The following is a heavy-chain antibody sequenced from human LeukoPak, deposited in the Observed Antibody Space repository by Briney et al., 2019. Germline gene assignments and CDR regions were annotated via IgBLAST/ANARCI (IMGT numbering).Heavy chain of an antibody. CDR1: GLTFSDYY. D-gene: IGHD2-2*01. J-gene: IGHJ5*02. CDR3: ARDRGGIVVVPAATAHNWFDP. Sequence: GGSLRLSCAASGLTFSDYYMSWIRQAPGKGLEWVSYISSSGSTIYYADSVKGRFTISRDNAKNSLYLQMNSLRAEDTAVYYCARDRGGIVVVPAATAHNWFDPWGQGTLVTVSS. CDR2: ISSSGSTI. V-gene: IGHV3-11*01.